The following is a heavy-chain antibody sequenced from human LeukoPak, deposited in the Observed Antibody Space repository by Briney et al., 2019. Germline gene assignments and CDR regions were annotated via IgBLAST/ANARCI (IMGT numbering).Heavy chain of an antibody. Sequence: GRSLRLSCAASGFTFSNYGMHWIRQAPAKGLEWVAVISYDGSNTYYADSVKGRFTISRDNSKNTLYLQMNSLRTEDTALFYCAKDRDTSGWRYFDYWGQGTLVTVSS. V-gene: IGHV3-30*18. CDR2: ISYDGSNT. J-gene: IGHJ4*02. CDR1: GFTFSNYG. D-gene: IGHD6-19*01. CDR3: AKDRDTSGWRYFDY.